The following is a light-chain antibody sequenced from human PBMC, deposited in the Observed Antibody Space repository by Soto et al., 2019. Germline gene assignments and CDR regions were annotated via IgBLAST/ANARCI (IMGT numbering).Light chain of an antibody. CDR1: SSNIGSNT. Sequence: QSVVTQPPSASGTPGQRVTISCSGSSSNIGSNTVNWYQQLPGTAPKLLIYSNNQRPSGVPDRFSGSKSGTSASLAISGLQSEDAADYYCAAWDDSLNGLVFGGGTKLTVL. CDR3: AAWDDSLNGLV. CDR2: SNN. V-gene: IGLV1-44*01. J-gene: IGLJ2*01.